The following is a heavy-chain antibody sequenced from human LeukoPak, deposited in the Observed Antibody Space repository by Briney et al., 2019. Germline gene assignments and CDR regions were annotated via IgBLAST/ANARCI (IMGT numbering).Heavy chain of an antibody. V-gene: IGHV4-59*02. J-gene: IGHJ4*02. Sequence: PSETLSLTCNVSGVSVSTSHWNWIRQRPGKGLEWIGCLSYTGKTDYNPSLKSRVSISLGSSNNHFSLKLTPLTAADTAVYYCSEGYFEPFDHWGQGILVTVSS. CDR2: LSYTGKT. CDR1: GVSVSTSH. CDR3: SEGYFEPFDH. D-gene: IGHD2/OR15-2a*01.